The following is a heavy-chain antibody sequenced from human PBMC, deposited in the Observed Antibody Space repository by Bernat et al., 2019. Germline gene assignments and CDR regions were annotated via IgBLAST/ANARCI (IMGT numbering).Heavy chain of an antibody. Sequence: QVQLVESGGGVVQPGGSPRLSCAASGFTFSSYGMHWVRQAPGKGLEWVAVIWYDESNKYYADSVKGRFTISRDNSKNTLYLEMNSLRAEDTAVYYCARGYSSSSGVFDIWGQGTVVTVSS. CDR1: GFTFSSYG. J-gene: IGHJ3*02. V-gene: IGHV3-33*01. D-gene: IGHD6-6*01. CDR2: IWYDESNK. CDR3: ARGYSSSSGVFDI.